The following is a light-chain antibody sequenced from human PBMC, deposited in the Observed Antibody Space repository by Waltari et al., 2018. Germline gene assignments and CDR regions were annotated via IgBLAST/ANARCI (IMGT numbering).Light chain of an antibody. CDR3: QKYNSRRT. J-gene: IGKJ1*01. Sequence: EIVMTQSPVTLSVSPGERATLSCRASQSVGTDLAWYQQKPGRAPRLLIHGASTRVTGIPARFSGSGSGTQFTLTISSLQSEDFAVYYCQKYNSRRTFGQGTKVEI. CDR2: GAS. V-gene: IGKV3-15*01. CDR1: QSVGTD.